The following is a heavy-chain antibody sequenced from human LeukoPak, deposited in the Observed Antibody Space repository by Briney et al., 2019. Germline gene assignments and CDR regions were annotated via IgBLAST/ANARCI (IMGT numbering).Heavy chain of an antibody. CDR2: IKQDGSEK. CDR1: GFTFSSYW. Sequence: PGGSLRLSCAASGFTFSSYWMSWVRQAPGKGLEWVANIKQDGSEKYYVDSVKGRFTISRDNAKNSLYLQMNSLRAEDTAVYYCASSYGSGSYKPQGGIDYWGQGTLVTVSS. J-gene: IGHJ4*02. V-gene: IGHV3-7*01. CDR3: ASSYGSGSYKPQGGIDY. D-gene: IGHD3-10*01.